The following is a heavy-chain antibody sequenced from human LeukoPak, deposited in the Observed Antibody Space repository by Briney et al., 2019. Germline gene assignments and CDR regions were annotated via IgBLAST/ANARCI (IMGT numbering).Heavy chain of an antibody. CDR2: IIPIFGTA. CDR1: GGTFSSYA. CDR3: ASPSVGIAVAGHDAFDI. V-gene: IGHV1-69*06. J-gene: IGHJ3*02. Sequence: ASVKVSCKASGGTFSSYAISWVRQAPGQGLEWMGGIIPIFGTANYAQKFQGRVTITADKSTSTAYMELSSLRSEDTAVYYCASPSVGIAVAGHDAFDIWGQGTMVTVSS. D-gene: IGHD6-19*01.